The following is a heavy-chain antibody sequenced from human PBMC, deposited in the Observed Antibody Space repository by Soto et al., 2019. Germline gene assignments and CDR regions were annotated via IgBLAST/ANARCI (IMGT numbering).Heavy chain of an antibody. CDR1: GFTFSSYA. D-gene: IGHD3-16*01. J-gene: IGHJ4*02. Sequence: GGSLRLSCAASGFTFSSYAMHWVRQAPGKGLEWVAVISYDGSNKYYADSVKGRFTISRDNSKNTLYLQMNSLRADDTAVFYCARGLQNEGVDYWGQGTLVTVSS. V-gene: IGHV3-30-3*01. CDR3: ARGLQNEGVDY. CDR2: ISYDGSNK.